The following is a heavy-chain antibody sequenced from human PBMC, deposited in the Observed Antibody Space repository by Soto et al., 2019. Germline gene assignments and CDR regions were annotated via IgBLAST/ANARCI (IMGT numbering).Heavy chain of an antibody. CDR2: ISYSGNT. J-gene: IGHJ4*02. V-gene: IGHV4-59*01. Sequence: SGTLSLTCTVSGGSIISGYWSWIRQPPGKGLEWIGYISYSGNTNYNPSLKSRVTMSVDTPKNQFSLRLSSVTTADTAVYYCAGLRGYAGSPIAYWGQGTLGSLSS. CDR1: GGSIISGY. CDR3: AGLRGYAGSPIAY. D-gene: IGHD2-15*01.